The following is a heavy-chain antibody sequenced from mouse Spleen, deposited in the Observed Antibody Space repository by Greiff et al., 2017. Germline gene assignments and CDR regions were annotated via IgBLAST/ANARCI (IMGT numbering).Heavy chain of an antibody. V-gene: IGHV1-82*01. CDR3: ARGYRYDGAWFAY. Sequence: QVQLKQSGPELVKPGASVKISCKASGYAFSSSWMNWVKQRPGKGLEWIGRIYPGDGDTNYNGKFKGKATLTADKSSSTAYMQLSSLTSEDSAVYFCARGYRYDGAWFAYWGQGTLVTVSA. CDR1: GYAFSSSW. D-gene: IGHD2-14*01. CDR2: IYPGDGDT. J-gene: IGHJ3*01.